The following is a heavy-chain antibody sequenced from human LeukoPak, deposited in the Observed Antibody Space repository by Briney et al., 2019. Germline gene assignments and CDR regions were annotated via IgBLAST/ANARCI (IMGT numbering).Heavy chain of an antibody. CDR1: GGPISSGDYY. V-gene: IGHV4-30-4*01. CDR2: IYYSGST. D-gene: IGHD3-10*01. CDR3: ARERGGVWFGELSPFDY. J-gene: IGHJ4*02. Sequence: SQTLSLTCTVSGGPISSGDYYWSWIRQPPGKGLEWIGYIYYSGSTYYNPSLKSRVTISVDTSKNQFSLELSSVTAADTAGYYCARERGGVWFGELSPFDYWGQGTLVTVSS.